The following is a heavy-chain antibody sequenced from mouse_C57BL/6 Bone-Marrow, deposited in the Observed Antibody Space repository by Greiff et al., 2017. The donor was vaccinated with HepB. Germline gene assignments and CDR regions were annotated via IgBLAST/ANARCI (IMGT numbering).Heavy chain of an antibody. J-gene: IGHJ1*03. CDR3: ARKAYCYGKDWCFDV. CDR1: GYAFSSSW. CDR2: IYPGDGDT. D-gene: IGHD1-1*01. Sequence: VMLVESGPELVKPGASVKISCKASGYAFSSSWMNWVKQRPGKGLEWIGRIYPGDGDTNYNGKFKGKATLTADKSSSTAYMQLSSLTSEDSAVYFCARKAYCYGKDWCFDVWGTGTTVTVSS. V-gene: IGHV1-82*01.